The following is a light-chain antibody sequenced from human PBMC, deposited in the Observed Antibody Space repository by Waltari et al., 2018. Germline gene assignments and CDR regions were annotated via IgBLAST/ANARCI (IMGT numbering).Light chain of an antibody. Sequence: DIVLTQSPATLSLSPGERATLSCRASQSVGANLAWDQQVAGQAPRFLIYDASNRATGIPARFSGSGSGADFTLTISSLEPEDFAVYYCQQRYNWPPTFGGGTKVEIE. CDR1: QSVGAN. CDR2: DAS. J-gene: IGKJ4*01. V-gene: IGKV3-11*01. CDR3: QQRYNWPPT.